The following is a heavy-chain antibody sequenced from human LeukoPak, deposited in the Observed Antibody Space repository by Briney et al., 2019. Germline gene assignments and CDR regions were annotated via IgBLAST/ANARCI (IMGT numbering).Heavy chain of an antibody. CDR2: IYYSGSN. CDR3: SRHHYGDYAGWFDP. J-gene: IGHJ5*02. Sequence: SETLSLTCTVSGGSISSYYWSWIRQPPGKGLELIGYIYYSGSNNYNPSLKSRVTISVDTSKNQFSLMLNSVTAADTAVYYCSRHHYGDYAGWFDPWGQGTLVTVSS. V-gene: IGHV4-59*08. CDR1: GGSISSYY. D-gene: IGHD4-17*01.